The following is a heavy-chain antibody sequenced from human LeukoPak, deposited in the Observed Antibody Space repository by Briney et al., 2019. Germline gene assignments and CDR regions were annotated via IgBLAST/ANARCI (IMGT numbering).Heavy chain of an antibody. J-gene: IGHJ4*02. V-gene: IGHV3-30-3*01. CDR2: ISYDGSNK. CDR1: GFTFSSYA. D-gene: IGHD3-3*01. CDR3: AREYYDFWSGYLDY. Sequence: PGGSLRLSRAASGFTFSSYAMHWVRQAPGKGLEWVAVISYDGSNKYYADSVKGRFTISRDNSKDTLYLQMNSLRAEDTAVYYCAREYYDFWSGYLDYWGQGTLVTVSS.